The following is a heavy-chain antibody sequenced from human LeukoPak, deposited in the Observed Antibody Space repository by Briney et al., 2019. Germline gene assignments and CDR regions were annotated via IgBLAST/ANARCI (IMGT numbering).Heavy chain of an antibody. CDR2: INPNSGGT. Sequence: ASVKVSCKTSGYTFTGYYMHWVRQAPGQGLEWMGWINPNSGGTNYAQKFQGRVTMTRDTSISTAYMELSRLRSDDTAVYYCARDGGYSSSWYSGWFDPWGQGTLVTVSS. CDR1: GYTFTGYY. V-gene: IGHV1-2*02. D-gene: IGHD6-13*01. CDR3: ARDGGYSSSWYSGWFDP. J-gene: IGHJ5*02.